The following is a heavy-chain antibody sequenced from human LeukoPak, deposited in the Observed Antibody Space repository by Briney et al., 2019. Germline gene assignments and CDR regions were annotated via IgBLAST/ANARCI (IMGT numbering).Heavy chain of an antibody. Sequence: PGASLQISCKGSGYSFTSYWIGWVRQLPGKGLEWMGIIYPGDSDTRYSPSFQGQVTISADKSISTAYLQWSSLKASDTAMYYCARGVYGSGNFYNTFDYWGQGTLVTVSS. CDR2: IYPGDSDT. V-gene: IGHV5-51*01. CDR3: ARGVYGSGNFYNTFDY. CDR1: GYSFTSYW. D-gene: IGHD3-10*01. J-gene: IGHJ4*02.